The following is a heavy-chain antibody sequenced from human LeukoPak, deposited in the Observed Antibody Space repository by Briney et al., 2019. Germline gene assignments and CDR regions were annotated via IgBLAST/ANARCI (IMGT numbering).Heavy chain of an antibody. CDR2: INHSGST. J-gene: IGHJ4*02. D-gene: IGHD6-13*01. CDR3: ARGPGTWYYY. Sequence: SETLSLTCAVYGGSFSGYYWSWIRQPPGKGLEWIGEINHSGSTNYNPSLKSRVTMSVDTSKNQFSLKLSSVTAADTAVYYCARGPGTWYYYWGQGTLVTVSS. CDR1: GGSFSGYY. V-gene: IGHV4-34*01.